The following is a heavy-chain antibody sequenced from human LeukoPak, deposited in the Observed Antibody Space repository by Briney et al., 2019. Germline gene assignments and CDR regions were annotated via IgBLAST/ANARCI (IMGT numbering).Heavy chain of an antibody. V-gene: IGHV1-2*06. CDR3: TVRKLAVTGPINTFEI. J-gene: IGHJ3*02. CDR1: GYNFPDYF. D-gene: IGHD3-9*01. CDR2: INPNTGAI. Sequence: ASVKVSCKASGYNFPDYFMHWVRQAPGQGLEWVGRINPNTGAINYAQKIQGRVSLTRDTSISTAYMELSGLRSDDTAVYYCTVRKLAVTGPINTFEIWGQGTMVTVSS.